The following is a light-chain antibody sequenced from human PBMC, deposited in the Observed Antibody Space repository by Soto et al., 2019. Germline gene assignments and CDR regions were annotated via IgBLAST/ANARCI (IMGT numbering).Light chain of an antibody. J-gene: IGKJ2*01. CDR3: QQRSNWPPEYT. V-gene: IGKV3-11*01. CDR1: RSVSRY. Sequence: EIVLTQSPATLSLSPGERATLSCRASRSVSRYLAWYQQKPGQAHRLLIYDASNRATGIPARFSGSGSGTDFTLTISSLEPEDFAVYYCQQRSNWPPEYTFGQGTTLEI. CDR2: DAS.